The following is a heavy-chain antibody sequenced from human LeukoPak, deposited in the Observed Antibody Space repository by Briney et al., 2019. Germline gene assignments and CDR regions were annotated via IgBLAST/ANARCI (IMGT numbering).Heavy chain of an antibody. Sequence: SETLSLTCTVSSGSISSYYWSWLRQPPGKGLEWIGQTYYSGGTIYNPSLKSRVTISVDTSKNQFSLKLSSVSAADTAAYYCARHGTGQKAFNIWGQGSMVTVSS. V-gene: IGHV4-59*08. D-gene: IGHD1-14*01. J-gene: IGHJ3*02. CDR2: TYYSGGT. CDR3: ARHGTGQKAFNI. CDR1: SGSISSYY.